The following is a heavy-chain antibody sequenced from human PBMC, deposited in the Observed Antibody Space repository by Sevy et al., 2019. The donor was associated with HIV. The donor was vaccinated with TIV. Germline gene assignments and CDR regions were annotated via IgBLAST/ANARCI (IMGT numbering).Heavy chain of an antibody. J-gene: IGHJ4*02. D-gene: IGHD3-10*01. Sequence: SETLSLTCAVSGGSISSGGYYWSWIRQHPEKGLEWIGYIYYSGSTYYNPSLKGRATISLDMSKNQFSLKLNSVSAADTAVYYCAGDRGSGSPLDDWGQGILVTVSS. V-gene: IGHV4-31*11. CDR1: GGSISSGGYY. CDR2: IYYSGST. CDR3: AGDRGSGSPLDD.